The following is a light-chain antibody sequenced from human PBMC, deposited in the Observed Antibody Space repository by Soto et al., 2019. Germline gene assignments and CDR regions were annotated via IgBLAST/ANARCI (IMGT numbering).Light chain of an antibody. V-gene: IGKV1-6*01. Sequence: QMTQSPSSLSASVGEKIIITCRASRDVGSDVSWYQQKPGQAPKLLIYAASNLYTGVPSRFSGSRSGTEFTLTISSLQPEDFASSYCLQDYGDSRKLGQGTKVDIK. CDR2: AAS. CDR1: RDVGSD. J-gene: IGKJ1*01. CDR3: LQDYGDSRK.